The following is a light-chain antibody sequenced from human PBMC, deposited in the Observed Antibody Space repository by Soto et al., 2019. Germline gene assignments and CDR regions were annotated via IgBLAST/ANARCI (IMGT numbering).Light chain of an antibody. Sequence: DIQMTQSPSSVSASVGDTVTITCRASQAVSTWLAWYQQKPGGAPKLLIYAASTLQSGVPSRFSGSGSGTDFTLTIRSLQPEDFGTYYCQQGASFRRTFGGGTKADIK. J-gene: IGKJ4*01. V-gene: IGKV1-12*01. CDR3: QQGASFRRT. CDR1: QAVSTW. CDR2: AAS.